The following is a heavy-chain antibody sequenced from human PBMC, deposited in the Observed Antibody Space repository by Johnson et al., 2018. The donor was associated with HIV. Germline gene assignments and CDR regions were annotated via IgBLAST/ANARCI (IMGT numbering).Heavy chain of an antibody. CDR1: GFTFSSYA. D-gene: IGHD1-26*01. J-gene: IGHJ3*02. Sequence: QVHLVESGGGVVQPGRSLRLSCAASGFTFSSYAMHWVRQAPDKGLEWLALISYDGYNKYYADYVKGRLTISRDNSQNTLYLQMNSLRAEDTAGYYGATSMGATALAFDIWGQGTMVTVSS. V-gene: IGHV3-30-3*02. CDR2: ISYDGYNK. CDR3: ATSMGATALAFDI.